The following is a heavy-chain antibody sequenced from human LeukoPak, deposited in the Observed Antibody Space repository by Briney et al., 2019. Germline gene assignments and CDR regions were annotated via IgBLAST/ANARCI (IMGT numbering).Heavy chain of an antibody. V-gene: IGHV3-30*18. D-gene: IGHD4-17*01. CDR1: GFTFSSYG. CDR3: AKGRGDLRAYFDY. CDR2: ISYDGSNK. Sequence: PGGSLRLSCAASGFTFSSYGMHWVRQAPGKGLEWVAVISYDGSNKYYADSVKGRFTISRDNSKNTLYLRMNSLRAEDTAVYYCAKGRGDLRAYFDYWGQGTLVTVSS. J-gene: IGHJ4*02.